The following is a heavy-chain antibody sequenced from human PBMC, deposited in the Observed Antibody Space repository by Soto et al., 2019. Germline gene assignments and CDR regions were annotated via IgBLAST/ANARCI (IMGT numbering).Heavy chain of an antibody. Sequence: GGSLRLSCAASGFTFSSYWMHWVRQAPGKRLVWVSRINSDGSSTSYADSVKGRFTISRDNAKKTLYLQMNSLRAEDTAVYYCARDQGDAFDIWGQGTMVTVSS. CDR1: GFTFSSYW. CDR3: ARDQGDAFDI. J-gene: IGHJ3*02. CDR2: INSDGSST. V-gene: IGHV3-74*01.